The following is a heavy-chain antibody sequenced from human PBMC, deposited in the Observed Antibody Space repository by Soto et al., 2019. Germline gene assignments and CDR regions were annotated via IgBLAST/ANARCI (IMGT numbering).Heavy chain of an antibody. CDR2: ISGSGGST. CDR1: GFTFSSYA. CDR3: AKGDVVVPAAMSVYYYYYYGMDV. V-gene: IGHV3-23*01. Sequence: GGSLRLSCAASGFTFSSYAMSWVRQAPGKGLELVSAISGSGGSTYYADSVKGRFTISRDNSKNTLYLQMNSLRAEDTAVYYCAKGDVVVPAAMSVYYYYYYGMDVWGQGTTVTVSS. D-gene: IGHD2-2*01. J-gene: IGHJ6*02.